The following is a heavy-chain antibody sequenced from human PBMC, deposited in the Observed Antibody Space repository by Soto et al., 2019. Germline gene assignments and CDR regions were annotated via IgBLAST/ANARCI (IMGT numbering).Heavy chain of an antibody. D-gene: IGHD6-13*01. Sequence: QPGGALRLSCAAAGFTFSSYWMSWVRQAPGKGLEWVANIKQDGSEKYYVDSVKGRFTISRDNAKNSLYLQMNSLRAEDTAVYYCAREEGRSWYGKWFDPWGQGTLVTVSS. V-gene: IGHV3-7*01. CDR3: AREEGRSWYGKWFDP. CDR1: GFTFSSYW. J-gene: IGHJ5*02. CDR2: IKQDGSEK.